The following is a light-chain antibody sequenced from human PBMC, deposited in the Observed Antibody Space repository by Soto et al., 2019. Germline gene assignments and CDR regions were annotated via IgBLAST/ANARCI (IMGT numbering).Light chain of an antibody. V-gene: IGKV2-30*01. J-gene: IGKJ1*01. CDR2: KAS. CDR3: MQGTHWPPT. CDR1: QSIVFSDGNAY. Sequence: DVVLTQSPLSLPVTLGQPASISCRSSQSIVFSDGNAYLNWFQQRPGQSPRRLIYKASNRDSGVPSRFSGSGSCTDFTLQINRVEAEDIGVYYCMQGTHWPPTFGRGTRVEIK.